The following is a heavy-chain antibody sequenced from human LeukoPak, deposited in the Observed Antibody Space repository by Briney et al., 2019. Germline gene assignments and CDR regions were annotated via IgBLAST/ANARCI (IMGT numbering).Heavy chain of an antibody. Sequence: PGGSLRLSCAASGFTFNTYRMNWVRQAPGKGLEWVSSISSTSSSIDYADSVKGRFTISRDNSKNTLYLQMNSLRAEDTAVYYCAKDLQKWDYGESDLGYWGQGTLVTVSS. V-gene: IGHV3-21*01. CDR1: GFTFNTYR. CDR2: ISSTSSSI. J-gene: IGHJ4*02. CDR3: AKDLQKWDYGESDLGY. D-gene: IGHD4-17*01.